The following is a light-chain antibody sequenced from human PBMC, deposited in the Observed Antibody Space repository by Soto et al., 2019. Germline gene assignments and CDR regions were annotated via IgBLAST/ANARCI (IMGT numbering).Light chain of an antibody. J-gene: IGKJ1*01. CDR1: QSVTYDQ. CDR3: QQYGSSPRT. Sequence: EIVLTQSPDTLSLSPGERATLSCRASQSVTYDQLAWYRQKPGQAPRLLIYGVSNRATGIPERFSGSGSGTDFTLTISRLEPEDFAVYFCQQYGSSPRTFGQGTKVDIK. V-gene: IGKV3-20*01. CDR2: GVS.